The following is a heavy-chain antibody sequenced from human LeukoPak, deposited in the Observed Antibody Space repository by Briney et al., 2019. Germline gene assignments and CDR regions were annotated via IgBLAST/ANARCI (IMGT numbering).Heavy chain of an antibody. V-gene: IGHV4-34*01. CDR1: GGSFSGYY. CDR3: ARGLVGATYDAFGI. J-gene: IGHJ3*02. D-gene: IGHD1-26*01. Sequence: SETLSLTCVVYGGSFSGYYWSWIRQPPGKGLEWIGEINHSGSTNYNPSLKSRVTISVDTSKNQFSLKLSSVTAADTAVYYCARGLVGATYDAFGIWGQGTMVTVSS. CDR2: INHSGST.